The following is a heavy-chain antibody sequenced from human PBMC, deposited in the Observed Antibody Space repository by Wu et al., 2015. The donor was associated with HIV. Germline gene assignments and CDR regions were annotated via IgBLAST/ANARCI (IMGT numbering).Heavy chain of an antibody. V-gene: IGHV1-46*01. CDR3: ARGISDSSGYYPRYFDY. J-gene: IGHJ4*02. Sequence: QVQLVQSGAEVKKPGASVKVSCKASGYTFTSYYMHWVRQAPGQGLEWMGIINPSGGSTSYAQKFQGRVTMTRDTSTSTVYMELSSLRSEDTAVYYCARGISDSSGYYPRYFDYWGQGTLVTVSS. D-gene: IGHD3-22*01. CDR2: INPSGGST. CDR1: GYTFTSYY.